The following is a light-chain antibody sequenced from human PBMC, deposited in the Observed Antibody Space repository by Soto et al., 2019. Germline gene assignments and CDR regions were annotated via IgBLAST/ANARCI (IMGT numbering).Light chain of an antibody. Sequence: EIVMTXSPXXLXVSPGERATLSCRASQSISSNLAWYQQKPGQAPRLLMFRTSSRATGFPARFSGSGSGTEFNLTISSLQSEDFGVYYCQQYNNWPRATFGGGTKVEIK. CDR3: QQYNNWPRAT. CDR1: QSISSN. J-gene: IGKJ4*01. CDR2: RTS. V-gene: IGKV3-15*01.